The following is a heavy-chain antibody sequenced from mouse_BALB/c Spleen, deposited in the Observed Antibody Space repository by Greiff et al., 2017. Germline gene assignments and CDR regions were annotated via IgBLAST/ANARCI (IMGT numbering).Heavy chain of an antibody. V-gene: IGHV5-6-5*01. CDR3: ARGRRGSSSEYFDV. D-gene: IGHD1-1*01. CDR2: ISSGGST. J-gene: IGHJ1*01. CDR1: GFTFSSYA. Sequence: EVKVEESGGGLVKPGGSLKLSCAASGFTFSSYAMSWVRQTPEKRLEWVASISSGGSTYYPDSVKGRFTISRDNARNILYLQMSSLRSEDTAMYYCARGRRGSSSEYFDVWGAGTTVTVSS.